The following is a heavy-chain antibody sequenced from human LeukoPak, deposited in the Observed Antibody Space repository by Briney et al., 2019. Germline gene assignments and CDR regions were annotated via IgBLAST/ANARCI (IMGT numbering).Heavy chain of an antibody. CDR1: GGTFSSYA. CDR3: ARGSSITMVRGAPGGY. Sequence: SVKVSCKASGGTFSSYAISWVRQAPGQGLEWMGGIIPIFGTANYAQKFQGRVTITRNTSMSTAYVELSSLRSEDTAVYYCARGSSITMVRGAPGGYWGQGTLVTVSS. V-gene: IGHV1-69*05. J-gene: IGHJ4*02. CDR2: IIPIFGTA. D-gene: IGHD3-10*01.